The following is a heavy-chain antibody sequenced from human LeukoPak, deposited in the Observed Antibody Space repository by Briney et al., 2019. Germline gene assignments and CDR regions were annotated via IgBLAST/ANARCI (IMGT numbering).Heavy chain of an antibody. V-gene: IGHV4-38-2*01. CDR1: GYSISSGYY. D-gene: IGHD2-2*01. Sequence: SETLSLTCAVSGYSISSGYYWGWVRQPPGKGLEWIGNIYLSGTTYYNPSLKSRVTISVDTSKNQFSLKLTSVTAADTAVYYCARQRHIIAVPGSFDIWGQGTMVTVSS. CDR2: IYLSGTT. CDR3: ARQRHIIAVPGSFDI. J-gene: IGHJ3*02.